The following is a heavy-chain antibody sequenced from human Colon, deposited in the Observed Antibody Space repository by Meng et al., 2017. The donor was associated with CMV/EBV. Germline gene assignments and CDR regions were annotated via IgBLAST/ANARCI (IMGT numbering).Heavy chain of an antibody. CDR2: INHSGST. CDR1: GGSFSGYY. D-gene: IGHD2-15*01. V-gene: IGHV4-34*01. Sequence: SETLSLTCAVYGGSFSGYYWSWIRQPPGKGLEWIGEINHSGSTNYNPSLKSRVTISVDTSKNQFSLKLSSVTAADTAVYYCATGGGDYWGQGTLVTVSS. CDR3: ATGGGDY. J-gene: IGHJ4*02.